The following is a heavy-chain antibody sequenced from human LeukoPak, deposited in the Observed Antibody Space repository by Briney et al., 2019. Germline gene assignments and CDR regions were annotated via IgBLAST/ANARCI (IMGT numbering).Heavy chain of an antibody. D-gene: IGHD1-26*01. CDR2: IYTSGST. CDR1: GGSISSGSYY. Sequence: SGTLSLTCTVSGGSISSGSYYWSWIRQPAGKGLEWIGRIYTSGSTNYNPSLKSRVTISVDTSKNQFSLKLSSVTAADTAVYYCARANGSHRDAFDIWGQGTMVTVSS. J-gene: IGHJ3*02. CDR3: ARANGSHRDAFDI. V-gene: IGHV4-61*02.